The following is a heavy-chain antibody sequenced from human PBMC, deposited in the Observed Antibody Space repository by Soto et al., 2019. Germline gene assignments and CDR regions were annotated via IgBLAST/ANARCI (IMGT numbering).Heavy chain of an antibody. V-gene: IGHV3-33*01. CDR3: ARRAVVVTANYYYYGMDV. CDR1: GFTFSSHG. D-gene: IGHD2-21*02. Sequence: QVQLVESGGGVVQPGRSLRLSCAASGFTFSSHGMHWVRQAPGKGLEWVAVIWYDGSNKYYADSVKGRFTISRDNSKNTLYLKMNSLRAQDTAVYYCARRAVVVTANYYYYGMDVWGQGTTVTVSS. J-gene: IGHJ6*02. CDR2: IWYDGSNK.